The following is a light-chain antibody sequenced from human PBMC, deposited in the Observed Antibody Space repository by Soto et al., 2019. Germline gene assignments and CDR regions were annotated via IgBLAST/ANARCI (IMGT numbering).Light chain of an antibody. Sequence: IQMTQSPSSLSASVGDRVTITCQESQDISNYLNWYQQKPGKAPKLLIYDASNLETGVPSRFSRSVSGTDFTFTISSLQPEDIAIYYGQQYDHHPPSFGQGTKLEIK. J-gene: IGKJ2*03. V-gene: IGKV1-33*01. CDR1: QDISNY. CDR2: DAS. CDR3: QQYDHHPPS.